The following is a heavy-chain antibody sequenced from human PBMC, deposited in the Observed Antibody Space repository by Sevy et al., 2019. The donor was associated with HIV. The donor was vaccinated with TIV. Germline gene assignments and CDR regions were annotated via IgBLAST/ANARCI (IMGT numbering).Heavy chain of an antibody. CDR3: PRLTSLVSDFDY. CDR2: IYPGDSDT. CDR1: GYSFATNW. J-gene: IGHJ4*02. Sequence: GESLKISCKGSGYSFATNWIGWVRQMPGKGLEWRGIIYPGDSDTRYSPSFQGQVTISADKSISTAYLQWSSLKASDCGMYYCPRLTSLVSDFDYWGQGTLVTVSS. V-gene: IGHV5-51*01. D-gene: IGHD6-13*01.